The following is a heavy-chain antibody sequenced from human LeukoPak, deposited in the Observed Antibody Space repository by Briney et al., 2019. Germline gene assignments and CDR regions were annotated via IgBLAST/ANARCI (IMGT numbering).Heavy chain of an antibody. D-gene: IGHD3-3*01. V-gene: IGHV1-2*02. CDR2: INPNSGGT. J-gene: IGHJ4*02. Sequence: ASVKVSCKASGYVFTGHYMYWVRQAPGQGLEWMGWINPNSGGTNYAHKFQGRVTMTGDTSINTAYMELSSLRSDDTAVYYCARVTRIAIFGTVNNYFDYWGQGTLVTVSS. CDR3: ARVTRIAIFGTVNNYFDY. CDR1: GYVFTGHY.